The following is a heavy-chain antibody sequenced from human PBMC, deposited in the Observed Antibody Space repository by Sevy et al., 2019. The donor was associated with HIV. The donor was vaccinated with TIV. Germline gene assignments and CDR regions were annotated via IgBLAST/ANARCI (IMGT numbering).Heavy chain of an antibody. CDR1: GFSFSTYW. Sequence: GSLRLSCAASGFSFSTYWMTWVRQAPGKGLEWVATMNQDGTERDYVDSVKGRFTISRDNAKNSLYLQMNSLRAEDTAVYYCARDQEVAMYYFDYWGQGTLVTVSS. J-gene: IGHJ4*02. V-gene: IGHV3-7*01. CDR3: ARDQEVAMYYFDY. CDR2: MNQDGTER. D-gene: IGHD2-15*01.